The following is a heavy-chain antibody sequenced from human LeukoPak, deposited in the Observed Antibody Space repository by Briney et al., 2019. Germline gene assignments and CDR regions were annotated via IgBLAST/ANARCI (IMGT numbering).Heavy chain of an antibody. D-gene: IGHD3-3*01. Sequence: GGSLRLSCAASGFTFSSYAMHWVRQAPGKGLEWVAVISYDGSNKYYADSVKGRFTISRDNSKNTLYLQMNSLRAEDTAVYYSARGSGFYGMDVWGKGTTVTVSS. V-gene: IGHV3-30*04. CDR1: GFTFSSYA. CDR3: ARGSGFYGMDV. J-gene: IGHJ6*04. CDR2: ISYDGSNK.